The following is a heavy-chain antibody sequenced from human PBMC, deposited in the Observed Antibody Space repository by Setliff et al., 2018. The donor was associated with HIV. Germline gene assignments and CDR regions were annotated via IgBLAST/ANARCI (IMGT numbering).Heavy chain of an antibody. Sequence: GESLKISCKDSGYTFSNYCIAWVRQVPGKGLEWMGIIYPGNSDTTYSPSFQGQVTISADKSISTAYLQWSSLKASDTAMYFCATQTYYFDSSGVFDIWGQGTPVTVSS. CDR1: GYTFSNYC. V-gene: IGHV5-51*01. D-gene: IGHD3-22*01. CDR2: IYPGNSDT. CDR3: ATQTYYFDSSGVFDI. J-gene: IGHJ3*02.